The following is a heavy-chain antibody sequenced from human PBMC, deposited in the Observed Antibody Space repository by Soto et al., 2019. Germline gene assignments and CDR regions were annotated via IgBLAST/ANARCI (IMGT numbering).Heavy chain of an antibody. V-gene: IGHV4-34*01. J-gene: IGHJ4*02. D-gene: IGHD5-18*01. Sequence: PSETLSLTCAVYGGSFSGYYWSWIRQPPGKGLEWIGEINHSGSTNYNPSLKSRVTISVDTSKKQFSLKLSSVTAADTAVYYCARGGYSYGYSQYFDYWGQGNLVT. CDR2: INHSGST. CDR1: GGSFSGYY. CDR3: ARGGYSYGYSQYFDY.